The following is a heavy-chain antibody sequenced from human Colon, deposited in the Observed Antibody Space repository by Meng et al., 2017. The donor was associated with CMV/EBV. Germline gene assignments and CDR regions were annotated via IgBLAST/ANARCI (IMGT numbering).Heavy chain of an antibody. D-gene: IGHD3-10*01. CDR2: INHSGST. CDR1: GGSFSGYY. V-gene: IGHV4-34*01. Sequence: VQLQQWGEVLLKPSEPLSLTCAVYGGSFSGYYWSWIRQPPGKGLEWIGEINHSGSTNYNPSLKSRVTISVDTSKNQFSLKLSSVTAADTAVYYCARGLYGSGRHQIDYWGQGTLVTVSS. CDR3: ARGLYGSGRHQIDY. J-gene: IGHJ4*02.